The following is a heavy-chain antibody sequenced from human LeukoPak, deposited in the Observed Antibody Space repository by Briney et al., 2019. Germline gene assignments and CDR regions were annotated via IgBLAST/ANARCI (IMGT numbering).Heavy chain of an antibody. CDR3: AHSIYDSSGYYYFDY. Sequence: TLVNPTQTLTLTCTFSGFSLSTSGVGVGWIRQPPGKALEWLAFNYWNDDKRYSPSLKSRLTITKDTSKNQVALTMTNMDPVDTATYYCAHSIYDSSGYYYFDYWGQGTLVTVSS. V-gene: IGHV2-5*01. CDR2: NYWNDDK. J-gene: IGHJ4*02. CDR1: GFSLSTSGVG. D-gene: IGHD3-22*01.